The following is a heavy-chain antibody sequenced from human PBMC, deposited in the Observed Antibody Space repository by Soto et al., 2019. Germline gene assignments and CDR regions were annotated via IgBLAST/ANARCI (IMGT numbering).Heavy chain of an antibody. Sequence: QVQLVESGGGVVQPGRSLRLSCAASGFTFSSYGMHWVRQAPGKGLEWVAVISYDGSNKYYADSVKGRFTISRDNSKNTLYLQMNSLRAEDTAVYYCAKDPAYYYDSSGYYSPYYFDYWGQGTLVTVSS. CDR2: ISYDGSNK. CDR1: GFTFSSYG. D-gene: IGHD3-22*01. CDR3: AKDPAYYYDSSGYYSPYYFDY. J-gene: IGHJ4*02. V-gene: IGHV3-30*18.